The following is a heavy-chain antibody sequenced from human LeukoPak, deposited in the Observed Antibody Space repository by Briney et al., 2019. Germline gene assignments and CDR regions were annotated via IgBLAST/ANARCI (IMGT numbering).Heavy chain of an antibody. CDR1: GGSFSGYY. CDR3: ARAWWGAKGPDY. Sequence: KPSETLXLACAVYGGSFSGYYWSWIRQPPGKGLEWIGEINHSGSTNYNPSLKRRVTISVEKSKKQFSLKLSSVTAADTAVYYCARAWWGAKGPDYWGQGTLVTVSS. J-gene: IGHJ4*02. CDR2: INHSGST. V-gene: IGHV4-34*01. D-gene: IGHD2-8*02.